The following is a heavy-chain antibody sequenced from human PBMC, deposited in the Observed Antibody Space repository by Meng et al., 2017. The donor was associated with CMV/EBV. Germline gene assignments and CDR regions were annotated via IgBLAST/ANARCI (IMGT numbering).Heavy chain of an antibody. CDR2: IKQDGSEK. CDR1: GFTFSSYW. CDR3: ARERTYLRGYSGYGFRYFDY. D-gene: IGHD5-12*01. V-gene: IGHV3-7*01. Sequence: GESLKISCAASGFTFSSYWMSWVRQAPGKGLEWVANIKQDGSEKYYVDSVKGRFTISRDNAKNSLYLQMNSLRAEDTAVYYCARERTYLRGYSGYGFRYFDYWGQGTLVTVSS. J-gene: IGHJ4*02.